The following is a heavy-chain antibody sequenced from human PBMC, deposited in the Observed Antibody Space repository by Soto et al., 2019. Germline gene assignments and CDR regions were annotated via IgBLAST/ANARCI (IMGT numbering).Heavy chain of an antibody. CDR2: IYSGGYT. CDR1: GFTVSNNY. CDR3: ATQPGGGGY. Sequence: EVQLVESGGGLIQPGGSLRLSCAVSGFTVSNNYMSWVRQAPGKGLEGVSVIYSGGYTAYGDSVKGRFTISRDNSTNTLYPQKKTRGAEAAAVCSGATQPGGGGYWGQGTLVTVSS. D-gene: IGHD3-10*01. V-gene: IGHV3-53*01. J-gene: IGHJ4*02.